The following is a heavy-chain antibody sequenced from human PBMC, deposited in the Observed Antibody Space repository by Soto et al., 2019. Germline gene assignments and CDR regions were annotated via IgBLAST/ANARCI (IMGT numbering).Heavy chain of an antibody. V-gene: IGHV4-59*01. CDR2: IYYSGST. D-gene: IGHD3-22*01. CDR1: GGSISSYY. Sequence: SETLSLTCTVSGGSISSYYWSWIRQPPGKGLEWIGYIYYSGSTNYNPSLKSRVTISVDTSKNQFSLKLSSVTAADTAVYYCAREAGDYYDSSGYHRGFFDYWAQRTLVTVSS. CDR3: AREAGDYYDSSGYHRGFFDY. J-gene: IGHJ4*02.